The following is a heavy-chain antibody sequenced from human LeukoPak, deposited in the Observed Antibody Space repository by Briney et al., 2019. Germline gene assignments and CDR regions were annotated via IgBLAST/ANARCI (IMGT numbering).Heavy chain of an antibody. V-gene: IGHV4-38-2*02. CDR1: GYSISSGYY. J-gene: IGHJ4*02. Sequence: PSETLSLTCTVSGYSISSGYYWGWIRQPPGKGLEWIGSIYHSGSTYYNPSLKSRVTISVDTSKNQFSLKLSSVTAADTAVYYCARNYQGLTYWGQGTLVTVSS. CDR2: IYHSGST. D-gene: IGHD1-7*01. CDR3: ARNYQGLTY.